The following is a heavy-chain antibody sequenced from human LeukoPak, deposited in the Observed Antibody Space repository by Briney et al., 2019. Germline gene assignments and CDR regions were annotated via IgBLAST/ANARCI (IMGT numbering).Heavy chain of an antibody. CDR3: ARDKEEDYDTSGMFQH. CDR2: ISAYNGNT. CDR1: GYTFSNFG. V-gene: IGHV1-18*01. J-gene: IGHJ1*01. D-gene: IGHD3-22*01. Sequence: ASVKVSCKASGYTFSNFGISWVRQALGQRPEWMGWISAYNGNTNYAQNLQDRVTLNTDTSTTTVYMELKSLRSDDTAVYYCARDKEEDYDTSGMFQHWGQGTLVTVSS.